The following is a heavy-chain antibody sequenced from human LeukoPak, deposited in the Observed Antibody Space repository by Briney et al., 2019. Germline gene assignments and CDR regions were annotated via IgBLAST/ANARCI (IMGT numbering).Heavy chain of an antibody. D-gene: IGHD6-13*01. CDR1: GASISSGTYS. Sequence: SETLSLTCTVSGASISSGTYSWSWIRQPPGEGLEWIGYIYHTGSTYYNPSLKSRVTISVDTSKNQFSLKLSSVTAADTAVYYCARLRYSSSWYYYGMDVWGQGTTVTVSS. CDR2: IYHTGST. V-gene: IGHV4-30-2*01. CDR3: ARLRYSSSWYYYGMDV. J-gene: IGHJ6*02.